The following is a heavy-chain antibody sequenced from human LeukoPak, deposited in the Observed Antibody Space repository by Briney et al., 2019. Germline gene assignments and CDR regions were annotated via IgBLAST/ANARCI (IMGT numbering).Heavy chain of an antibody. CDR2: ISYDGSNE. Sequence: GGSLRLSCAASGFTFSSFAMHWVRQAPGKGLEWLAVISYDGSNEYYADSVKGRFTISRDNSKNTLYLQMNRLRAEDTAVYSCASVYDSNNYYPPCHWGLGTLVTVS. D-gene: IGHD3-22*01. CDR1: GFTFSSFA. J-gene: IGHJ4*02. CDR3: ASVYDSNNYYPPCH. V-gene: IGHV3-30*04.